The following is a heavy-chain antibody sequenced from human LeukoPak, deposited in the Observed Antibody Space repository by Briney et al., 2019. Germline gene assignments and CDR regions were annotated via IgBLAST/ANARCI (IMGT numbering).Heavy chain of an antibody. CDR3: ARDADTAMVAYYFDY. D-gene: IGHD5-18*01. CDR2: IYENGGTT. Sequence: GGSLRLSCVGSGFTFRSHAMSWVRQAPEKGLEFVSGIYENGGTTYYADSVKGRFTISRDNSKNTLYLQMNSLRAEDTAVYYCARDADTAMVAYYFDYWGQGALVTVSS. J-gene: IGHJ4*02. CDR1: GFTFRSHA. V-gene: IGHV3-23*01.